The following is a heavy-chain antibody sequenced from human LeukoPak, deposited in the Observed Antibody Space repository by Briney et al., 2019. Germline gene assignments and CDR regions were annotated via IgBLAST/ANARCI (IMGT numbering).Heavy chain of an antibody. V-gene: IGHV1-18*04. Sequence: GASVKVSCKASGYTFTGYYMHWVRQAPGQGLEWMGWISAYNGDTNYAQEFQGRVTMTTDTSTSTAYMDLRSLRSDDTAVYYCARGGYYGSESFPDYWGQGTLVTVSS. CDR3: ARGGYYGSESFPDY. D-gene: IGHD3-10*01. CDR2: ISAYNGDT. CDR1: GYTFTGYY. J-gene: IGHJ4*02.